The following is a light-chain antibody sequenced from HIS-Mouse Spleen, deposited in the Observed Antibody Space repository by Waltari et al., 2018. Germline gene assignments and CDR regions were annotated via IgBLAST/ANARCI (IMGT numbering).Light chain of an antibody. Sequence: QSVLTQPPSASGTPGQRVTISCSGSSSNIGSNYVYWYQQLPGTAPKLLIYRNNQRPSGVPDRVSGSKSCNSASLAISGLRSEDEAEYYCAAWDDSLSGVVFGGGTKLTVL. CDR1: SSNIGSNY. V-gene: IGLV1-47*01. J-gene: IGLJ2*01. CDR3: AAWDDSLSGVV. CDR2: RNN.